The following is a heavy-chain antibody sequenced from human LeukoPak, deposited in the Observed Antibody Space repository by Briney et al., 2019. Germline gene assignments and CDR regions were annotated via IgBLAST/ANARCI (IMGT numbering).Heavy chain of an antibody. D-gene: IGHD6-19*01. J-gene: IGHJ5*02. CDR1: GFTFSTYV. Sequence: GGSLRLSCAASGFTFSTYVMSWVRQAPGKGLEWVSGISGSGVNTYYADSVKGRFTIPRDNAKNSLYLQMNSLRAEDTAVYYCARDRSSGWNWFDPWGQGTLVTVSS. V-gene: IGHV3-23*01. CDR2: ISGSGVNT. CDR3: ARDRSSGWNWFDP.